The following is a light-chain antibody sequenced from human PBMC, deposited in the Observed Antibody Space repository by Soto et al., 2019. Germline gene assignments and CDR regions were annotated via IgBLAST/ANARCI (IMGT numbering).Light chain of an antibody. CDR2: EVT. V-gene: IGLV2-14*01. Sequence: QSALTQPASVSGSPGQSITISCTGTSSDIGIYNFVSWFQHHPGKAPKLMIYEVTNRPSGVSYRFSGSKSGNTASLTISGLQSEDEADYYCSSYTGSTPLVVFGGGTKLTVL. CDR3: SSYTGSTPLVV. CDR1: SSDIGIYNF. J-gene: IGLJ2*01.